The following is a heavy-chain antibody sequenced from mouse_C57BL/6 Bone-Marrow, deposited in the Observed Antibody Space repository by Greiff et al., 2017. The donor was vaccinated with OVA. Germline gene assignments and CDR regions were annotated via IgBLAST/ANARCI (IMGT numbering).Heavy chain of an antibody. CDR2: IWGGGST. CDR1: GFSLTSYG. V-gene: IGHV2-9*01. J-gene: IGHJ4*01. D-gene: IGHD3-2*02. CDR3: AKQGETAQAPDLAMDY. Sequence: VKLMESGPGLVAPSQSLSITCTVSGFSLTSYGVDWVRQPPGKGLEWLGVIWGGGSTNYNSALMSRLSISKDNSKSQVFLKMNSLQTDDTAMYYWAKQGETAQAPDLAMDYWGQGTSVTVSS.